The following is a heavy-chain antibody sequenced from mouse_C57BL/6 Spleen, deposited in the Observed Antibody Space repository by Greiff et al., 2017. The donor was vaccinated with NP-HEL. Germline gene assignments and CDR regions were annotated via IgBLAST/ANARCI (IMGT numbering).Heavy chain of an antibody. CDR1: GFTFSDYG. CDR2: ISSGSSTI. Sequence: EVKLEESGGGLVKPGGSLKLSCAASGFTFSDYGMHWVRQAPEKGLEWVAYISSGSSTIYYADTVKGRFTISRDNAKNTLFLQMTSLRSEDTAMYYCARGWLLREGYFDYWGQGTTLTVSS. D-gene: IGHD2-3*01. CDR3: ARGWLLREGYFDY. V-gene: IGHV5-17*01. J-gene: IGHJ2*01.